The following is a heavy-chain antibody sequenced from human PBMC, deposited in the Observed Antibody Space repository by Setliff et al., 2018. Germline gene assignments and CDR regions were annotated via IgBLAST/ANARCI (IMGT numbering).Heavy chain of an antibody. D-gene: IGHD1-20*01. CDR3: ARDEIRPITPDY. J-gene: IGHJ4*02. Sequence: GASVKVSCKASGGTFSSYGISWVRQAPGQRLEWVGWIRASNDETDYAQKFRGRVTMTTDTSTSTAYMEMRSLTSDDTAVYYCARDEIRPITPDYWGQGTLVTVSS. CDR2: IRASNDET. V-gene: IGHV1-18*01. CDR1: GGTFSSYG.